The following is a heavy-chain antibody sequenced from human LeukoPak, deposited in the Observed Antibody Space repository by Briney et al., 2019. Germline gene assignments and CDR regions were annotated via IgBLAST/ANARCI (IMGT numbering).Heavy chain of an antibody. V-gene: IGHV3-11*01. J-gene: IGHJ5*02. D-gene: IGHD2-8*01. CDR2: IGTSGNAT. CDR1: GFTFIDYY. CDR3: VRETVLLMVYEAFDP. Sequence: GGSLRLSCAASGFTFIDYYMSWIRQAPGKGLEWVAYIGTSGNATYYADSVRGRFTISRDNAKSSLYLQLNSLRVEDTAVYYCVRETVLLMVYEAFDPRGQGTLVTVSS.